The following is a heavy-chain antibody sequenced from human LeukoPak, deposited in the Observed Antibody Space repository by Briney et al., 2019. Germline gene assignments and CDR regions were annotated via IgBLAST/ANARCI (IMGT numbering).Heavy chain of an antibody. V-gene: IGHV1-8*02. CDR2: MNPNSGNT. D-gene: IGHD3-10*01. CDR1: GGTFSSYA. Sequence: ASVKVSCKASGGTFSSYAISWVRQAPGQGLEWMGWMNPNSGNTGYAQKFQGRVTMTRNTSISTAYMELSSLRSEDTAVYYCAGGPGYYGSGSSAGFDYWGQGTLVTVSS. CDR3: AGGPGYYGSGSSAGFDY. J-gene: IGHJ4*02.